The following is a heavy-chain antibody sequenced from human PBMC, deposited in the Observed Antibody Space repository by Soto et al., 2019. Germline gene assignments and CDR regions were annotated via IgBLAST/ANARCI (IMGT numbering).Heavy chain of an antibody. V-gene: IGHV5-51*01. CDR1: GYNFTNHW. J-gene: IGHJ4*01. D-gene: IGHD2-2*01. CDR3: ARGYCTSISCYSTFNY. CDR2: IFPGDSDT. Sequence: GESLKISCKGSGYNFTNHWIGWVRQMPGKGLEWMGVIFPGDSDTRYSPSFQGQVTISADKSISTACLQWSSLRASDTAMYYCARGYCTSISCYSTFNYWGQGTLVTVSS.